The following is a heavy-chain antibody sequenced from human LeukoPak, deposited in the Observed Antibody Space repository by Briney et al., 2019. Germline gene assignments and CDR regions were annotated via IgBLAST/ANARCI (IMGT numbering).Heavy chain of an antibody. V-gene: IGHV3-7*01. J-gene: IGHJ4*02. CDR1: GFPFSSYW. CDR2: IKQDGSKK. Sequence: GGSLRLSCVASGFPFSSYWMTWVRQAPGKGLEWVANIKQDGSKKSYVDSVKGRFTISRDNSKSTLYLQMNSLRPEDTAVYYCARNIVATIAVLDYWGQGTLVTVSS. CDR3: ARNIVATIAVLDY. D-gene: IGHD5-12*01.